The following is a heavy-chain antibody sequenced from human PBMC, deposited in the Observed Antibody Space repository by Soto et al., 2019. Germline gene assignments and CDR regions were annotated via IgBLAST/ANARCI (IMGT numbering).Heavy chain of an antibody. CDR3: ARGSKRGFGYSYVLSEDYFDY. Sequence: GGSLRLSCAASGFTFSSYAMTWVRQATGKGLEWVSAIGTAGDPYYPGSVKGRFTISRENAKNSLYLQMNSLRAGDTAVYYCARGSKRGFGYSYVLSEDYFDYWGQGTLVTVSS. CDR2: IGTAGDP. V-gene: IGHV3-13*05. D-gene: IGHD5-18*01. J-gene: IGHJ4*02. CDR1: GFTFSSYA.